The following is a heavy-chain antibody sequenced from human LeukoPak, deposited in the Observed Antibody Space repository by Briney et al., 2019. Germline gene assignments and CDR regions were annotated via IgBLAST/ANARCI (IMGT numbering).Heavy chain of an antibody. J-gene: IGHJ4*02. Sequence: GGSLRLSCTASGFNFSDHYMTWIRQAPGKGLEWVSYISNTGSSMYYAAPVRGRFTISRDNANNSLYLHMNSLRAEDTAVYCCARNKRTYVYWGQGVLVTVSS. V-gene: IGHV3-11*01. D-gene: IGHD1/OR15-1a*01. CDR3: ARNKRTYVY. CDR2: ISNTGSSM. CDR1: GFNFSDHY.